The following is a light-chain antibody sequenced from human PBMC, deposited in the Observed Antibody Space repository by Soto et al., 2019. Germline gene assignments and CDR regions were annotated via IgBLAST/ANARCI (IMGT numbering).Light chain of an antibody. Sequence: IQMTQSPSSLSASVGDRVTITCRASQGIRNDLGWYQQKPGKAPKLLIYEASILQNGVPSRFSGTESGTEFTLTISSLRPDEFATYYCQQYNDYSAWTSGQGTKV. CDR2: EAS. CDR3: QQYNDYSAWT. J-gene: IGKJ1*01. CDR1: QGIRND. V-gene: IGKV1-17*01.